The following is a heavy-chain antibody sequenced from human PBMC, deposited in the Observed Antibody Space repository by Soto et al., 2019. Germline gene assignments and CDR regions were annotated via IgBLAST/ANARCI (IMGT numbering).Heavy chain of an antibody. CDR1: GFTFRSYS. V-gene: IGHV3-21*01. CDR3: ARAIGAADIRGCFDI. J-gene: IGHJ3*02. Sequence: EGSLRLSCAASGFTFRSYSMNWVRQAPGKGLEWVSVISSSSTYIYYADSLKGRFTISRDDAENSLYLQVNSLRAEDTAVYYCARAIGAADIRGCFDIWGQGTMVTVSS. CDR2: ISSSSTYI. D-gene: IGHD6-13*01.